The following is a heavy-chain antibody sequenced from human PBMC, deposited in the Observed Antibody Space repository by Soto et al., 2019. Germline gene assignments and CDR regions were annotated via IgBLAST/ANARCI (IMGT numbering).Heavy chain of an antibody. CDR2: ISGSGGST. D-gene: IGHD4-4*01. J-gene: IGHJ6*03. V-gene: IGHV3-23*01. CDR1: GFTFSSYA. CDR3: ARADYTPYYYYYMDV. Sequence: PGGSLRLSCAASGFTFSSYAMSWVRQAPGKGLEWVSAISGSGGSTYYADSVKGRFTISRDNSKNTLYLQMNSLRAEDTAVYYCARADYTPYYYYYMDVWGKGTTVTVSS.